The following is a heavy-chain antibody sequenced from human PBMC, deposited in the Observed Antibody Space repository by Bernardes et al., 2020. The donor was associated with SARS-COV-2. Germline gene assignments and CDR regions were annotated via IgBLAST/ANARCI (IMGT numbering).Heavy chain of an antibody. D-gene: IGHD1-26*01. J-gene: IGHJ4*02. V-gene: IGHV4-59*08. CDR1: GASIGRYY. Sequence: SEPLSLTCTVSGASIGRYYWSWMRRPPGKGLEWIGYIYYTGSTNYNPSLKSRVTMSIGTSKTQFSLKLSSVTAADTAVYYCARHPPREWAILGEFDYWGQGTLVTVSS. CDR2: IYYTGST. CDR3: ARHPPREWAILGEFDY.